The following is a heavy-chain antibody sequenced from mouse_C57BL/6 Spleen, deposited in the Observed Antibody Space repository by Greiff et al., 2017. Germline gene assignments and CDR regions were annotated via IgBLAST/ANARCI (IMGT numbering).Heavy chain of an antibody. CDR3: ARERSNYAWFAY. Sequence: EVHLVESGGGLVKPGGSLKLSCAASGFTFSSYAMSWVRQTPEKRLEWVATISDGGSYTYYPDNVKGRFTISRDNAKNNLYLQMSHLKSEDTAMYYCARERSNYAWFAYWGQGTLVTVSA. J-gene: IGHJ3*01. V-gene: IGHV5-4*01. CDR1: GFTFSSYA. CDR2: ISDGGSYT. D-gene: IGHD2-5*01.